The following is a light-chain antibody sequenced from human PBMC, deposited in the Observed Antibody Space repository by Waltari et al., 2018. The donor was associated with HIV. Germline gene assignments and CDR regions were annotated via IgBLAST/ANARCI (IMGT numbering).Light chain of an antibody. CDR2: DDR. J-gene: IGLJ3*02. V-gene: IGLV3-21*02. CDR1: NIGSKS. CDR3: ASWDGSLNGWV. Sequence: SSVLTQPPSVSVAPGQTARIPCGGPNIGSKSVHWYQQRPGQAPVWGDYDDRVRPSGIPDRFSGSKSGTSASLAISGLQSEDEADYYCASWDGSLNGWVFGGGTKLTVL.